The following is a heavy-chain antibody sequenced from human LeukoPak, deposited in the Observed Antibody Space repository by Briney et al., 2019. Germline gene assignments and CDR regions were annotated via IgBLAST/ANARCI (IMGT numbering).Heavy chain of an antibody. CDR2: IYSDGSRT. Sequence: GGSLRLSCAASGFTFSSYWMPWVRQGPGRGLVWVSRIYSDGSRTTYADSVKGRITISGDNAKNTLYLQMNSLRAEDTAVYYCARSGRGGAFDIWGHGTMVTVSS. CDR1: GFTFSSYW. D-gene: IGHD1-26*01. CDR3: ARSGRGGAFDI. V-gene: IGHV3-74*01. J-gene: IGHJ3*02.